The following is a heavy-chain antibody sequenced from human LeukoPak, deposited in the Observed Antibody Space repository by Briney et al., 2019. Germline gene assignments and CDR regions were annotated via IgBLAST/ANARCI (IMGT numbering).Heavy chain of an antibody. CDR2: IYYSGST. V-gene: IGHV4-59*08. J-gene: IGHJ6*02. CDR1: GGSISSYY. D-gene: IGHD6-13*01. Sequence: SETLSLTCTVSGGSISSYYWSWIWQPPGKGLEWIGYIYYSGSTNYNPSLKSRVTISVDTSKNQFSLKLSSVTAADTAVYYCARLQDSSSWYSGLYYYYYGMDVWGQGTTVTVSS. CDR3: ARLQDSSSWYSGLYYYYYGMDV.